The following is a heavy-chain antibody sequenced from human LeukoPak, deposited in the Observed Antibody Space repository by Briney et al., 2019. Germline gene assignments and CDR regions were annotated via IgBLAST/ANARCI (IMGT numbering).Heavy chain of an antibody. D-gene: IGHD6-13*01. CDR2: IYHSGIT. V-gene: IGHV4-30-2*01. J-gene: IGHJ1*01. CDR1: GGSISSGGYS. Sequence: SETLSLTCAVSGGSISSGGYSWSWIRQPPGKGLEWIGYIYHSGITYYNPSLKSRVTISVDRSKTQFSLKLSSVTAADTAVYYCARGGSWPEYFQHWGQGTLVTVSS. CDR3: ARGGSWPEYFQH.